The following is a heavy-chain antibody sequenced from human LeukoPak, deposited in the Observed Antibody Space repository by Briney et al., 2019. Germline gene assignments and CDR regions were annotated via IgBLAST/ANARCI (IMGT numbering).Heavy chain of an antibody. J-gene: IGHJ3*02. CDR1: GFTFSSYG. V-gene: IGHV3-33*01. CDR3: ARGGSGRTQDDAFDI. D-gene: IGHD3-10*01. CDR2: IWYDGSNK. Sequence: GGSLRLSCAASGFTFSSYGMHWVRQAPGKGLEWVAVIWYDGSNKYYADSVKGRFTISRDNAKNSLHLQMNSLRAEDTAVYYCARGGSGRTQDDAFDIWGQGTMVTVSS.